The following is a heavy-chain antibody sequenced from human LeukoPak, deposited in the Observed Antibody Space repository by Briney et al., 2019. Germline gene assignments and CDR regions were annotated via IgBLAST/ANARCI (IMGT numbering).Heavy chain of an antibody. CDR1: GFTFSSYA. CDR2: ISGSGGST. CDR3: ARAHDSYYYGSGSPSMDV. D-gene: IGHD3-10*01. J-gene: IGHJ6*02. V-gene: IGHV3-23*01. Sequence: GGSLRLSCAASGFTFSSYAMSWVRQAPGKGLEWVSTISGSGGSTYYADSVKGRFTISRDNSKNTLYLQMNSLRAEDTAVYYCARAHDSYYYGSGSPSMDVWGQGTTVTVSS.